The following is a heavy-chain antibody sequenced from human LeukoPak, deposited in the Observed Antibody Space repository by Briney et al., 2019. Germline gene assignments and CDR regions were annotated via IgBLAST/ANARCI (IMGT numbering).Heavy chain of an antibody. CDR1: GYSFTSYW. Sequence: GESLKISCKGSGYSFTSYWIGWVRQMPGKGLEWMGIIYPGDSDTRYSPSFQGQVTISADKSISTAYLQWSSLKASDTAMYYCARQLNYYDSSGSYFDYWGQGTLATVSS. CDR3: ARQLNYYDSSGSYFDY. D-gene: IGHD3-22*01. CDR2: IYPGDSDT. J-gene: IGHJ4*02. V-gene: IGHV5-51*01.